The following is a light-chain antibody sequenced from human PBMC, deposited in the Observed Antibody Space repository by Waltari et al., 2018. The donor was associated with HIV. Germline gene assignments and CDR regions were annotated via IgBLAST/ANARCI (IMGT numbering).Light chain of an antibody. J-gene: IGLJ2*01. CDR2: NNN. CDR3: AAWDGSVNYSPVV. Sequence: QSVLTQPPSASGTPGQRVTISCSGSSSNIGSKTINWYQQLPGTAPKLLIYNNNQRPSGVPDRFSGSKSGTSASLAISGMQSEDEADYYCAAWDGSVNYSPVVFGGGTKLTVL. V-gene: IGLV1-44*01. CDR1: SSNIGSKT.